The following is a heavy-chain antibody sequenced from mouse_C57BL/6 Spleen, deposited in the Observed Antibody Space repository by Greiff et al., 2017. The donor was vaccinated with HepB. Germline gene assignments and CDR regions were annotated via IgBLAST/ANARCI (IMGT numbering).Heavy chain of an antibody. V-gene: IGHV1-4*01. CDR2: INPSSGYT. D-gene: IGHD2-3*01. Sequence: VKLMESGAELARPGASVKMSCKASGYTFTSYTMHWVKQRPGQGLEWIGYINPSSGYTKYNQKFKDKATLTADKSSSTAYMQLSSLTSEDSAVYYCARRKDGYYDYAMDYWGQGTSVTVSS. CDR1: GYTFTSYT. CDR3: ARRKDGYYDYAMDY. J-gene: IGHJ4*01.